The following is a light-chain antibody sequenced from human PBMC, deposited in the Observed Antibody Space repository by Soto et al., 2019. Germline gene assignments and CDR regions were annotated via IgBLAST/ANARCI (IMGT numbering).Light chain of an antibody. CDR3: QQYFSYPYT. J-gene: IGKJ2*01. CDR2: AAA. Sequence: AIRMTQSPSSFSASTGDRVTITCRASQGISGYLAWYQQKPGKAPNLLIYAAATLQRGAPSRFSGSGSGTDFTLTISRLQSEDFATYYCQQYFSYPYTFGQGTKLEI. CDR1: QGISGY. V-gene: IGKV1-8*01.